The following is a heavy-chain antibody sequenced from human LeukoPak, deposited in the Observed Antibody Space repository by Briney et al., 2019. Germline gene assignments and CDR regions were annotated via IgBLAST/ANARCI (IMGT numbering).Heavy chain of an antibody. CDR1: GYTFTGYY. CDR2: INPNSGGT. D-gene: IGHD6-25*01. V-gene: IGHV1-2*02. CDR3: ARDLDSGGFVVDY. Sequence: GASVKVSCKASGYTFTGYYMHWVRHAPGQGLEWMGWINPNSGGTNYAQKFQGRVTMTRATSISTAYMELSRLRSDDTAVYYCARDLDSGGFVVDYWGQGTLVTVSS. J-gene: IGHJ4*02.